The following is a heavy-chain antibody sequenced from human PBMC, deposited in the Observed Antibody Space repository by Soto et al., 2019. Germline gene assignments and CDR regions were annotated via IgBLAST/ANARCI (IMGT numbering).Heavy chain of an antibody. J-gene: IGHJ6*02. CDR2: ISYDGSNK. CDR3: ARDQQLAREYYYYYYGMDV. V-gene: IGHV3-30-3*01. CDR1: GFTFSSYA. Sequence: QVQLVESGGGVVQPGRSLRLSCAASGFTFSSYAMHWVRQDPGKGLEWVAVISYDGSNKYYADSVKGRFTISRDNSKNTLYLQMNSLRAEDTAVYYCARDQQLAREYYYYYYGMDVWGQGTTVTVSS. D-gene: IGHD6-6*01.